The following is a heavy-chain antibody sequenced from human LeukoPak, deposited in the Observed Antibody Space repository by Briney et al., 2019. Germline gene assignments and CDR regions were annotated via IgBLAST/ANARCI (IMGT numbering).Heavy chain of an antibody. J-gene: IGHJ4*02. Sequence: PGGSLRLSCAASGFTFDDYAMHWVRQAPGKGLEWVSGISWNSGSIGYADSVKGRFTISRDNAKNSLYLQMNSLRAEDTALYYCAKDTGYYYDSSGYYPLWGQGTLVTVSS. D-gene: IGHD3-22*01. CDR2: ISWNSGSI. CDR3: AKDTGYYYDSSGYYPL. CDR1: GFTFDDYA. V-gene: IGHV3-9*01.